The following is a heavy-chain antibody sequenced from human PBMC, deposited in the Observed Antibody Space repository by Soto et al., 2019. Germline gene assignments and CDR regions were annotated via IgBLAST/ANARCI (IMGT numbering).Heavy chain of an antibody. J-gene: IGHJ6*02. D-gene: IGHD3-3*01. CDR3: ARGDLRRGYGMDV. CDR1: GFSFSGYN. Sequence: GGSLRLSCAASGFSFSGYNMNWVRQAPGKGLEWVSFISSSGTYIYYADSVKGRFTISRDNSKSTLYLQMDSLRAEDTAVYYCARGDLRRGYGMDVWGQGTTVTVSS. CDR2: ISSSGTYI. V-gene: IGHV3-21*01.